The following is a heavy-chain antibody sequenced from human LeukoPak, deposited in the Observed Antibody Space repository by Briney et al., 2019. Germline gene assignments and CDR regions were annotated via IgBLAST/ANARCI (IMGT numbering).Heavy chain of an antibody. V-gene: IGHV3-23*01. CDR1: GFTFRSYA. CDR2: MSASDAGT. CDR3: AKGSAVADIYFDY. D-gene: IGHD6-19*01. Sequence: GGSLRLSCAAAGFTFRSYAMNWVRQGPGKGLEWVSTMSASDAGTYYADSVKGRFTISRDNSKNTLYLQMNSLRAEDTVVYYCAKGSAVADIYFDYWGQGTLVTVSS. J-gene: IGHJ4*02.